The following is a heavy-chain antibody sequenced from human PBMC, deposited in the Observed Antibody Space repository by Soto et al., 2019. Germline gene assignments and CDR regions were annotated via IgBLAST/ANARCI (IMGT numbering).Heavy chain of an antibody. J-gene: IGHJ6*02. CDR2: ISGSGGST. D-gene: IGHD6-6*01. Sequence: GGSLRRSCAASGVTFSSYAMSWVRQAPGKGLEWVSAISGSGGSTYYADSVKGRFTISRDNSKNTLYLQMNSLRAEDTAVYYCAKDRSLYSTSGIYYYYGMDVWGQGTTVTVSS. V-gene: IGHV3-23*01. CDR1: GVTFSSYA. CDR3: AKDRSLYSTSGIYYYYGMDV.